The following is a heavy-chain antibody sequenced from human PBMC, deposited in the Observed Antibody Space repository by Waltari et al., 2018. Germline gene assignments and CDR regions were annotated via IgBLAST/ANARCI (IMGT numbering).Heavy chain of an antibody. J-gene: IGHJ2*01. CDR2: IYTTGTT. Sequence: QVQLQESGPGLVKPSQTLSLICTVSGGSITSGNYYWTWIRQPAGKGRECIGRIYTTGTTTYHPSLRSRVTILVDTSNNHFSLRLSAVTAADTAVYYCAREPSVAARSYWYFDLWGRGTLVTVSS. CDR1: GGSITSGNYY. D-gene: IGHD6-6*01. V-gene: IGHV4-61*02. CDR3: AREPSVAARSYWYFDL.